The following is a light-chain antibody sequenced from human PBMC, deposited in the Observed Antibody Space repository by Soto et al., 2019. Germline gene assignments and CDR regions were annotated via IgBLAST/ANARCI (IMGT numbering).Light chain of an antibody. Sequence: DIQMTQSPSTLSASVGDRVTITCRASQSISNWLAWFQQKPGKAPKTLIYKASNLESGVPSRFSGGVSGTEFTLTISSLQPDDFATYYCQQYDSYPWTFGQGTKVDIK. J-gene: IGKJ1*01. V-gene: IGKV1-5*03. CDR1: QSISNW. CDR2: KAS. CDR3: QQYDSYPWT.